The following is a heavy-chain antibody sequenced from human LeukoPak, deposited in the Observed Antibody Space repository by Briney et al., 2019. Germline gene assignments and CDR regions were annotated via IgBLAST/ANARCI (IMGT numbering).Heavy chain of an antibody. CDR3: ARDRYGVSTFDY. Sequence: GASVKVSCKASGYTYTTDGISWVRQAPGQGLEWMGWIDTYSGKTNYAQKFQGRVTMTSDTSTSTAYMELSSLRSEDTAMYYCARDRYGVSTFDYWGQGTLDTVSS. CDR1: GYTYTTDG. V-gene: IGHV1-18*01. J-gene: IGHJ4*02. D-gene: IGHD4-17*01. CDR2: IDTYSGKT.